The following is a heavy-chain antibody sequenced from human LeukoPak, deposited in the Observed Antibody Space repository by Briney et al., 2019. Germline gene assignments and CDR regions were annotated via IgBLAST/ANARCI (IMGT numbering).Heavy chain of an antibody. CDR1: GFTFSDFY. V-gene: IGHV3-11*01. Sequence: GGSLRLSCAASGFTFSDFYMTWIRRAPGKGLEWISYISDSGSAMSYSGSVKGRFTISRDNAKKSVYLQMNNLRVGDTAVYYCAREYSGLDYWGPGTLVTVSS. CDR2: ISDSGSAM. CDR3: AREYSGLDY. D-gene: IGHD5-12*01. J-gene: IGHJ4*02.